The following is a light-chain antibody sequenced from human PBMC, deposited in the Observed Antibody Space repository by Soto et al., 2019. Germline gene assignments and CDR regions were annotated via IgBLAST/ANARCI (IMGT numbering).Light chain of an antibody. CDR2: AAS. V-gene: IGKV1-9*01. Sequence: DIQLTQSPSFLSASVGARVTITCRASQPINNYLAWYQQKLGKAPKLLIYAASTLQSGVPSRFSGSGSGTEFTLTISSLQPEDFATYSCQHLKSYPFSFGPGTKLDVK. J-gene: IGKJ3*01. CDR1: QPINNY. CDR3: QHLKSYPFS.